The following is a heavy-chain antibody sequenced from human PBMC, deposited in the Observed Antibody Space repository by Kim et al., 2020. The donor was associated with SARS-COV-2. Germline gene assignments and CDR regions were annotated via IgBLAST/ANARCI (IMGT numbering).Heavy chain of an antibody. Sequence: ASVKVSCKASGYTFTSYGISWVRQAPGQGLEWMGWISAYNGNTNYAQKLQGRVTMTTDTSTSTAYMELRSLRSDDTAVYYCARDGIVVVIPSQGASDYYYGMDVWGQGTTVTVSS. CDR2: ISAYNGNT. V-gene: IGHV1-18*01. J-gene: IGHJ6*02. D-gene: IGHD3-22*01. CDR3: ARDGIVVVIPSQGASDYYYGMDV. CDR1: GYTFTSYG.